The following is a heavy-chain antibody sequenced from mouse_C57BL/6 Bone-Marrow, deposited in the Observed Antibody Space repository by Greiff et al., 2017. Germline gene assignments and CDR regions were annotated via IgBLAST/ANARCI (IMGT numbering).Heavy chain of an antibody. CDR1: GYTFTSYW. CDR2: IHPNSGST. D-gene: IGHD2-12*01. CDR3: ARTRYDDAMDY. Sequence: QVQLQQPGAELVKPGASVKLSCKASGYTFTSYWMHWVKQRTGQGLEWIGMIHPNSGSTNYNEKFKIKATLTVDKSSSKAYMQLSSLTSEYSAVYYCARTRYDDAMDYWGQGTSVTVSS. J-gene: IGHJ4*01. V-gene: IGHV1-64*01.